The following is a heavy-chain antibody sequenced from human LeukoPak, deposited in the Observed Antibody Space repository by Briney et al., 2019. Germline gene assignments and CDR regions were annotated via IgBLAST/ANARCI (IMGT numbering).Heavy chain of an antibody. D-gene: IGHD2-8*01. CDR1: GYSFTSYG. V-gene: IGHV1-18*01. Sequence: GASVKVSCKASGYSFTSYGISWVRQAPGQGLEWMGWISAYNGNTNYAQKRQGRVTMTTDTSTSTAYMELRSLRSDDTAAYYCARSAYDPGYCTNGVCPSNYFDYWGQGTLVTVSS. J-gene: IGHJ4*02. CDR3: ARSAYDPGYCTNGVCPSNYFDY. CDR2: ISAYNGNT.